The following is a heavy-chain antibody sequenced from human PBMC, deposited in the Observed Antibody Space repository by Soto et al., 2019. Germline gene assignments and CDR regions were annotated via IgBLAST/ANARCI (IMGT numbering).Heavy chain of an antibody. CDR2: IYYSGST. CDR1: GRSISSYY. CDR3: ARDRVTTPDGVDYYYMDV. J-gene: IGHJ6*03. D-gene: IGHD4-17*01. Sequence: SETLSLTCTVSGRSISSYYWSWIRQPPGKGLEWIGYIYYSGSTNYNPSLKSRVTISVDTSKNQFSLKLSSVTAADTAVYYCARDRVTTPDGVDYYYMDVWGKGTTVTVPS. V-gene: IGHV4-59*01.